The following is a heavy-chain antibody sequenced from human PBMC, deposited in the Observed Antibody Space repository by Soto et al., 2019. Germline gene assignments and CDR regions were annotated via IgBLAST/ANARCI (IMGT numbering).Heavy chain of an antibody. CDR3: ARSKGTYSSGYYYFDF. Sequence: QVQLEQSGAEVKQPGASVRVSCKPSGGTFSTYAINWVRQAPGQGLEWMGAIIPLFGTADYSQKFQGRVTITADESTSTAYMELSSLRSDDTAVYFCARSKGTYSSGYYYFDFWGQGTLVTVSS. J-gene: IGHJ4*02. CDR2: IIPLFGTA. V-gene: IGHV1-69*01. CDR1: GGTFSTYA. D-gene: IGHD6-19*01.